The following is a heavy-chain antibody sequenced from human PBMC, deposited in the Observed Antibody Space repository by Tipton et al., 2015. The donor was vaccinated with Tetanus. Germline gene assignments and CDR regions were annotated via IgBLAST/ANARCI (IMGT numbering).Heavy chain of an antibody. CDR3: ARYQDRTSSRYFDY. V-gene: IGHV4-59*12. D-gene: IGHD6-6*01. CDR1: GGSITNYY. J-gene: IGHJ4*02. Sequence: TLSLTCTVSGGSITNYYWSWVRQSPGKGLEWIGEIYHSGTTNYNPSLKSRVTISVDKSKKQFSLKLTSVTVADTAVYFCARYQDRTSSRYFDYWGQGILVTVSS. CDR2: IYHSGTT.